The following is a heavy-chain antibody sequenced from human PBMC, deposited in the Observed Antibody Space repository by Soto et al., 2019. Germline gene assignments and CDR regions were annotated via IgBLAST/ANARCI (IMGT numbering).Heavy chain of an antibody. Sequence: PGGSLRLSCAASGLTFNNYWMSWVRQAPGKGLEWVANIKGDGSEKSYGDSVKGRFTISRDNAKNSLYLQMNSLTAEDTAVYYCARNPPGGWWFDPWGQGTLVTVSS. J-gene: IGHJ5*02. V-gene: IGHV3-7*05. CDR2: IKGDGSEK. CDR1: GLTFNNYW. CDR3: ARNPPGGWWFDP. D-gene: IGHD3-16*01.